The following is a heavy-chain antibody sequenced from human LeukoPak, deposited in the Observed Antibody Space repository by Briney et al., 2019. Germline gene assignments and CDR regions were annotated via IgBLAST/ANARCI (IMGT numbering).Heavy chain of an antibody. CDR2: ISDTGRRT. CDR3: AKGGQDFDFWRFDL. D-gene: IGHD3-3*01. V-gene: IGHV3-23*01. CDR1: GFTFSDSD. J-gene: IGHJ5*02. Sequence: GGSLRLSCAASGFTFSDSDVSWARHSPGGGLKWVSSISDTGRRTYYADSVQGRFTITRDNSRNTVNLQMNSLRAGDTARYYCAKGGQDFDFWRFDLWGQGILVIVSS.